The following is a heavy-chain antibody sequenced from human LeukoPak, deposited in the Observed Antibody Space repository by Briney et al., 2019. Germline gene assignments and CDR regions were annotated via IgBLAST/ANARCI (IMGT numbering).Heavy chain of an antibody. CDR3: ARVRNYYDSSGPKRGAFDI. D-gene: IGHD3-22*01. V-gene: IGHV3-20*04. CDR1: GFTFDDYG. CDR2: INWNGGST. Sequence: GGSLRLSCAASGFTFDDYGMSWVRQAPGKGVEWGSGINWNGGSTGYADSVKGRFTISRDNAKNSLYLQMNSLRAEDTALYYCARVRNYYDSSGPKRGAFDIWGQGTMVTVSS. J-gene: IGHJ3*02.